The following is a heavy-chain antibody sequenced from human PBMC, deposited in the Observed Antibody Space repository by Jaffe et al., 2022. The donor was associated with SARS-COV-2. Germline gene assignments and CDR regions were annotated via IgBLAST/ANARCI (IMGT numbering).Heavy chain of an antibody. CDR3: ASVPGVVRWDIDY. Sequence: QLQLQESGPGLVKPSETLSLTCTVSGGSISSSSYYWGWIRQPPGKGLEWIGTIYYSGNAYYNPSLKSRVTISADTSKNQFSLKLSSVTATDTAVYYCASVPGVVRWDIDYWGQGTLVTVSS. V-gene: IGHV4-39*01. CDR1: GGSISSSSYY. CDR2: IYYSGNA. D-gene: IGHD3-16*01. J-gene: IGHJ4*02.